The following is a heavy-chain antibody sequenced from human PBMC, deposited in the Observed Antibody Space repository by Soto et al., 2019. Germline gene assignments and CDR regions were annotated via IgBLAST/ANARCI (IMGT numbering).Heavy chain of an antibody. J-gene: IGHJ4*02. Sequence: QVQLVESGGGVVQPGRSLRLSCAASGFTFSSYSMHWVRQAPGKGLEWVAVIWYDGSNKYYADSVKGRFTISRDNSKNTLYLQMNSLRAEDTPVYYCARDQGRYGDYQDYWGQGTLVTVSS. CDR2: IWYDGSNK. CDR3: ARDQGRYGDYQDY. CDR1: GFTFSSYS. V-gene: IGHV3-33*01. D-gene: IGHD4-17*01.